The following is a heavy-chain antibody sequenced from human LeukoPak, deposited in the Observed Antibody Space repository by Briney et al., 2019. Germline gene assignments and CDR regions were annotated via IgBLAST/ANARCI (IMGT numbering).Heavy chain of an antibody. CDR1: GFTFSSYW. J-gene: IGHJ3*02. CDR3: ARATGGDAFDI. D-gene: IGHD1-14*01. Sequence: EGSLRLSCAASGFTFSSYWMSWVHQAPGKGLEWVANIKQDGSEKYYVDSVKGRFTISRDNAKNSLYLQMNSLRAEDTAVYYCARATGGDAFDIWGQGTMVTVSS. V-gene: IGHV3-7*04. CDR2: IKQDGSEK.